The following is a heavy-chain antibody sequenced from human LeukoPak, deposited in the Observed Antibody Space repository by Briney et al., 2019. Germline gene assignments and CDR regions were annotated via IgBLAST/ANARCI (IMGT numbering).Heavy chain of an antibody. CDR3: AGDRATSYFDY. V-gene: IGHV3-30*03. J-gene: IGHJ4*02. CDR2: ISYDGSNK. Sequence: GGSLRLSCAASGFTFSSYGMHWVRQAPGKGLEWVAVISYDGSNKYYTDSVKGRFTISRDNSKNTLYLQMNSLRAEDTAVYYCAGDRATSYFDYWGQGALVTISS. CDR1: GFTFSSYG. D-gene: IGHD1-26*01.